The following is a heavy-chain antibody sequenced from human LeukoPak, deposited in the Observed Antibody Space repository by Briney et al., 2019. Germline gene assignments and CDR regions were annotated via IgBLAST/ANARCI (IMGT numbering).Heavy chain of an antibody. CDR1: GFTFSSYA. D-gene: IGHD6-19*01. V-gene: IGHV3-30-3*01. CDR2: ISYDGSNK. J-gene: IGHJ5*02. CDR3: ARDTLAGYNWFDP. Sequence: GGSLRLSCAASGFTFSSYAMHWVRQAPGKGLEWVAVISYDGSNKYYADSVKGRFTISRDNSKNTLYLQMNSLRAEDTAVYYCARDTLAGYNWFDPWGQGTLVTVSS.